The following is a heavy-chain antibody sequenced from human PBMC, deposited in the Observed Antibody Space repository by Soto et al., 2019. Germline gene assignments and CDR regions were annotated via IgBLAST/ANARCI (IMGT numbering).Heavy chain of an antibody. J-gene: IGHJ2*01. CDR2: ISSSSSTI. Sequence: EVQLVESGGGLVQPGGSLRLSCAASRFTFSSYSMNWVRQAPGKGLEWVSYISSSSSTIYYADSVKGRFTISRDNAKNSLYLQMNSLRAEDTAVYYCARDRGAWYFDLWGRGTLVTVSS. V-gene: IGHV3-48*01. CDR1: RFTFSSYS. CDR3: ARDRGAWYFDL. D-gene: IGHD3-10*01.